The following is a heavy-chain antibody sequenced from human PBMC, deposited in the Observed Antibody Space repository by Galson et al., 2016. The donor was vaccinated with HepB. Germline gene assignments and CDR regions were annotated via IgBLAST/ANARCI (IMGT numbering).Heavy chain of an antibody. CDR2: IRGSGGVT. J-gene: IGHJ4*02. CDR1: GFSFSTYG. CDR3: AKDILEVPAALPFDS. D-gene: IGHD2-2*01. Sequence: SLRLSCAVSGFSFSTYGMSWVRQAPGKGLEWISAIRGSGGVTHYADSVRGRFTISRDHSKRTLFLHMSSLTVEGTAVYYCAKDILEVPAALPFDSWGQGTLVIVSS. V-gene: IGHV3-23*01.